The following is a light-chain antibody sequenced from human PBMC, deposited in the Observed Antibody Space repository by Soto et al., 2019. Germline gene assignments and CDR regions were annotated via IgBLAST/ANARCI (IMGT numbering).Light chain of an antibody. CDR1: SSNIGASYD. CDR2: ANS. Sequence: QSVLTQPPSVSVAPGQRVTISCTGNSSNIGASYDAHWYQQLPRTAPKLLIYANSNRPSGVPDRFSGSKSGTSASLAITGLQAEDEADYYCQSYDSSLSAVVFGGGTKLTVL. V-gene: IGLV1-40*01. CDR3: QSYDSSLSAVV. J-gene: IGLJ2*01.